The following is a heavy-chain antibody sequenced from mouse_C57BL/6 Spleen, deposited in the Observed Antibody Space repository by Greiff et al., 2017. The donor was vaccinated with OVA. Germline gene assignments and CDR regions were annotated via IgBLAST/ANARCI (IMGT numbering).Heavy chain of an antibody. V-gene: IGHV1-54*01. Sequence: VQLQQSGAELVRPGTSVKVSCKASGYAFTNYLIEWVKQRPGQGLEWIGVINPGSGGTNYNEKFKGKATLTADKSSSTAYMQHSSLTSEDSAVYFCARSGTPGPFAYWGQGTLVTVSA. J-gene: IGHJ3*01. CDR2: INPGSGGT. CDR1: GYAFTNYL. CDR3: ARSGTPGPFAY. D-gene: IGHD3-1*01.